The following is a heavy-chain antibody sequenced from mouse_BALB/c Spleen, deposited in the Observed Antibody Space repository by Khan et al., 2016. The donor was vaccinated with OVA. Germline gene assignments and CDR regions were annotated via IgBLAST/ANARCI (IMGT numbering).Heavy chain of an antibody. J-gene: IGHJ4*01. CDR3: ARPPDFANAMDN. CDR2: INTYNGEP. Sequence: QIQLVQSGPELKKPGETVKISCKASGHTFTNYGMNWVKQPPGKGLKWMGWINTYNGEPTYADDFNGRFVFSLATSASTAYLQLNNLTYADTATFFGARPPDFANAMDNWGQGTSVTVSS. CDR1: GHTFTNYG. D-gene: IGHD6-1*01. V-gene: IGHV9-3-1*01.